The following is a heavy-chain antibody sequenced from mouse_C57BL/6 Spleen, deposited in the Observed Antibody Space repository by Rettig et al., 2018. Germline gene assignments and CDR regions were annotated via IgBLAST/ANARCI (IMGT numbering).Heavy chain of an antibody. CDR3: ARDGYYDGYAMDY. D-gene: IGHD2-3*01. J-gene: IGHJ4*01. V-gene: IGHV1-18*01. Sequence: VKIPCKASGYTFTDYNMDWVKQSHGKSLEWIGDINPNNGGTIYNQKFKGKATLTVDKSSSTAYMELRSLTSEDTAVYYYARDGYYDGYAMDYWGQGTSVTVSS. CDR2: INPNNGGT. CDR1: GYTFTDYN.